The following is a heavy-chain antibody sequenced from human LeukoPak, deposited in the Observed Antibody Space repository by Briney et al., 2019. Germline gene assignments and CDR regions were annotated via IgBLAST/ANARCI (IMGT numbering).Heavy chain of an antibody. CDR2: ISGSGGST. J-gene: IGHJ3*02. Sequence: HPGGSLRLSCAASGFTFSSYAISWVRQAPGKGLEWVSAISGSGGSTYYADSVKGRFTISRDNSKNTLYLQMNSLRAEDTAVYYCAKLGSGSGFGAFDIWGQGTMVTVSS. CDR3: AKLGSGSGFGAFDI. D-gene: IGHD1-26*01. CDR1: GFTFSSYA. V-gene: IGHV3-23*01.